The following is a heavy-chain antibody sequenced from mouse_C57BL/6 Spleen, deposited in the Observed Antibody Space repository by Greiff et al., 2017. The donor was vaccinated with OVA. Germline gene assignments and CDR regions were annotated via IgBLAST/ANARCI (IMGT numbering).Heavy chain of an antibody. CDR3: ARNGDWFAY. J-gene: IGHJ3*01. V-gene: IGHV1-19*01. CDR1: GYTFTDYY. Sequence: EVKLQQSGPVLVKPGASVKMSCKASGYTFTDYYMNWVKQSHGKSLEWIGVINPYNGGTSYNQKFKGKATLTVDKSSSTAYMELNSLTSEDSAVYYCARNGDWFAYWGQGTLVTVSA. CDR2: INPYNGGT.